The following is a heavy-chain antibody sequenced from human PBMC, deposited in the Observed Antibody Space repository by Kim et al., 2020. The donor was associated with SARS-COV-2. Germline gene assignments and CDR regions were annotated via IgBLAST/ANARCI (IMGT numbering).Heavy chain of an antibody. J-gene: IGHJ4*02. CDR3: AGIRGRDYFDS. V-gene: IGHV1-69*06. Sequence: SVKVSCKSPGGTFSTYALSWVRQAPGQGLEWMGGIILMFGTPNFAQKFQGRVTITADKSTSTSYMELSSLRSEDTAMYYCAGIRGRDYFDSWGQGTLVTVSS. CDR2: IILMFGTP. CDR1: GGTFSTYA. D-gene: IGHD1-26*01.